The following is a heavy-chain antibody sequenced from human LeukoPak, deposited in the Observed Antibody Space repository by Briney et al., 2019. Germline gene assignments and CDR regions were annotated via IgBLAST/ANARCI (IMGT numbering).Heavy chain of an antibody. CDR1: GGSFSGYY. D-gene: IGHD2-15*01. Sequence: YPSETLSLTCAVYGGSFSGYYWSWIRQPPGKGLEWIGEINHSGSTNYNPSLKSRVTISVDTSKNQFSLKLSSVTAADTAVYYCARVFRHDIVVSRGFDYWGQGTLVTVSS. CDR3: ARVFRHDIVVSRGFDY. V-gene: IGHV4-34*01. J-gene: IGHJ4*02. CDR2: INHSGST.